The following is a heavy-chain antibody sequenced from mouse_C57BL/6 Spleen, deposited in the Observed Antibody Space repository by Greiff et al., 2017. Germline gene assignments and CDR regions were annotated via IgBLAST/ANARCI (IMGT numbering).Heavy chain of an antibody. CDR2: IDPSDSYT. J-gene: IGHJ2*01. CDR1: GYTFTSYW. V-gene: IGHV1-69*01. Sequence: VQLQQPGAELVMPGASVKLSCKASGYTFTSYWMHWVKQRPGQGLEWIGEIDPSDSYTNYNQKFKGKSTLTVDKSSSTAYMQLSSLTSEDSAVYYCARSDTTVVANDYWGQGTTLTVSS. D-gene: IGHD1-1*01. CDR3: ARSDTTVVANDY.